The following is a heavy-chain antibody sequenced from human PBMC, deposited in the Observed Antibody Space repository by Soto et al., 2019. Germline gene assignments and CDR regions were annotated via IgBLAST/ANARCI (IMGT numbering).Heavy chain of an antibody. Sequence: PGGSLRLSCAASGFTFTSFVMNWVRQAPGKGLEWVSVITGSDSGTYYADSVEGRFTISRDNSKNTLYLQMNSLRAEDTAVYYCAKDYLGRSSTGGAFDIWGQGTMVTVSS. CDR1: GFTFTSFV. J-gene: IGHJ3*02. D-gene: IGHD2-2*01. CDR2: ITGSDSGT. V-gene: IGHV3-23*01. CDR3: AKDYLGRSSTGGAFDI.